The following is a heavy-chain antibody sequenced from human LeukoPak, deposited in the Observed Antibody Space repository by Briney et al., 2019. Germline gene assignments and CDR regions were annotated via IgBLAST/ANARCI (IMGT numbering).Heavy chain of an antibody. CDR3: ARASDFWSGYYNYFDY. CDR1: GGSISSYY. Sequence: SETLSLTCTVSGGSISSYYWSWIRQPPGKGLEWIGYIYYSGSTNYNPSLKSRATISVDTSKNQFSLKLSSVTAADTAVYYCARASDFWSGYYNYFDYWGQGTLVTVSS. CDR2: IYYSGST. D-gene: IGHD3-3*01. J-gene: IGHJ4*02. V-gene: IGHV4-59*01.